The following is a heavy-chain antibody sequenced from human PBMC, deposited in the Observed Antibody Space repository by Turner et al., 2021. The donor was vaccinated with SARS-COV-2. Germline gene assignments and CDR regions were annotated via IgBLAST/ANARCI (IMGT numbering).Heavy chain of an antibody. CDR2: ICYSGST. J-gene: IGHJ6*02. Sequence: QLQLQESVPGLVKPSETLSLTCTVSGGSISSSSYYWGWIRQPPGKELECFGNICYSGSTYYNPSLKSHVTISVDTSKNQFSLKVSSVTATDTDVYYCARRLVVQGTDDYSYYYGMDVWGQGTTVTVSS. V-gene: IGHV4-39*01. CDR1: GGSISSSSYY. D-gene: IGHD3-22*01. CDR3: ARRLVVQGTDDYSYYYGMDV.